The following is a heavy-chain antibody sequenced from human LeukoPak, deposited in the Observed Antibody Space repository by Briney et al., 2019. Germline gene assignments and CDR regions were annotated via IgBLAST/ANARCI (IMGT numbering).Heavy chain of an antibody. J-gene: IGHJ4*02. CDR2: ISYDGSNK. CDR3: AKDQDDILTGYPYPFDY. V-gene: IGHV3-30*18. CDR1: GFTFSSYG. D-gene: IGHD3-9*01. Sequence: GGSLRLSCAASGFTFSSYGMHRVRQAPGKGLERVAVISYDGSNKYYADSVKGLFTISRDNSKNTLYLQMSSLRAEDTAVYYCAKDQDDILTGYPYPFDYWGRGTLVTVSS.